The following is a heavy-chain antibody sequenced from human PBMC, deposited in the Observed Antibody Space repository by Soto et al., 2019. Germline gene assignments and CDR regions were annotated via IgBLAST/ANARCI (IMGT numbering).Heavy chain of an antibody. D-gene: IGHD2-21*01. CDR3: ASSCLKYEECGRASHSFDF. CDR2: ISDSVTT. Sequence: QVQLQESGPGLVKPSETLSLTCTVSGGSISSYYWSWIRQSPGKGLEWIGYISDSVTTNYNPSLKSRVTVSVDPSKNQISLKLSSVTAADTAVYFCASSCLKYEECGRASHSFDFWGQGTLVTISS. J-gene: IGHJ4*02. CDR1: GGSISSYY. V-gene: IGHV4-59*08.